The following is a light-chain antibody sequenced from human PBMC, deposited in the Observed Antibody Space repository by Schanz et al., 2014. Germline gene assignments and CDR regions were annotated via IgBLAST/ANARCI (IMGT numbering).Light chain of an antibody. J-gene: IGKJ1*01. Sequence: EIVLTQSPGTLSLSPGERATLSCWASESVSSDYLAWYQQKPGQAPRLLIYGASSRATGIPDRFTGSGSGADFTLTISRLEPEDFAVYYCQQYGNSPRTFGQGTKVEIK. CDR3: QQYGNSPRT. CDR1: ESVSSDY. CDR2: GAS. V-gene: IGKV3-20*01.